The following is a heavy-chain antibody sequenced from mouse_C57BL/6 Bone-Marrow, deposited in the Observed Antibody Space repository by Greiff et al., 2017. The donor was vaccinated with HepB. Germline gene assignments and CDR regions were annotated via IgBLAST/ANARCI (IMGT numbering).Heavy chain of an antibody. Sequence: VQLQQSGAELVKPGASVKLSCTASGFNFNDTYIHWVKQSPERGLEWIGRINPANDYSKFHPKFQAKATITADTASNTAFMHLSSLTSEDTAVYYCARLSARATYDMDDWGQGTSVTVSP. CDR1: GFNFNDTY. V-gene: IGHV14-3*02. CDR2: INPANDYS. D-gene: IGHD3-1*01. J-gene: IGHJ4*01. CDR3: ARLSARATYDMDD.